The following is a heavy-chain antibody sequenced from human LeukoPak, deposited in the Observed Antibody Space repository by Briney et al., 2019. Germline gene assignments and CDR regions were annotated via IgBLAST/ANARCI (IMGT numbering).Heavy chain of an antibody. CDR3: ARDSVRGVIGFDY. CDR1: GFTFSSYT. CDR2: IYSGGST. J-gene: IGHJ4*02. Sequence: GGSLRLSCAASGFTFSSYTMNWVRQAPGKGLEWVSVIYSGGSTYYADSVKGRFTISRDNSKNTLYLQMNSLRAEDTAVYYCARDSVRGVIGFDYWGQGTLVTVSS. D-gene: IGHD3-10*01. V-gene: IGHV3-53*01.